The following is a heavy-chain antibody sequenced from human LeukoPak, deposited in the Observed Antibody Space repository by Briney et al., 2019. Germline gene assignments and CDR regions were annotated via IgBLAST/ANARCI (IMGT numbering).Heavy chain of an antibody. CDR3: ARRAGSGSSRGYYYYYMDV. D-gene: IGHD1-26*01. CDR2: IYYSGST. J-gene: IGHJ6*03. V-gene: IGHV4-39*01. CDR1: GGSISSSSYY. Sequence: SETLSLTCTVSGGSISSSSYYWGWIRQPPGKGLEWIGSIYYSGSTYYNPSLKSRVTISVDTSKNQFSLKLSSVTAADTAVYYCARRAGSGSSRGYYYYYMDVWGKGTTVTVSS.